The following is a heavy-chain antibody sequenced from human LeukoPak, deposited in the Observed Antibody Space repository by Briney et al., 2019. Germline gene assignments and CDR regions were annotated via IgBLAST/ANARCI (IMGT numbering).Heavy chain of an antibody. J-gene: IGHJ4*02. CDR3: ARDEGYCGGGCYSSGFDY. Sequence: SVKVSCKASGGTFSSYAISWVRQAPGQGLEWMGRIIPIFGTANYAQKFQGRVTITTDESTSTAYMELSSLRSEDTAVYYCARDEGYCGGGCYSSGFDYWGQGTLVTVSS. CDR1: GGTFSSYA. D-gene: IGHD2-21*02. CDR2: IIPIFGTA. V-gene: IGHV1-69*05.